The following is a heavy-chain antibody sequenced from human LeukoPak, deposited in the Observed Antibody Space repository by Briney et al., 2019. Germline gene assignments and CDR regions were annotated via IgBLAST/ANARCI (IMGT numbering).Heavy chain of an antibody. Sequence: PGGSLRLSCAASGFTFSSYSMNWVRQAPGKGLEWVSYISSTSSTIYYADSVKGRFTISRDNAKNSLYLQMNSLRAEDTAVYYCARGIFGVVIVLYYFDYWGQGTLVTVSS. J-gene: IGHJ4*02. CDR2: ISSTSSTI. CDR1: GFTFSSYS. D-gene: IGHD3-3*01. CDR3: ARGIFGVVIVLYYFDY. V-gene: IGHV3-48*01.